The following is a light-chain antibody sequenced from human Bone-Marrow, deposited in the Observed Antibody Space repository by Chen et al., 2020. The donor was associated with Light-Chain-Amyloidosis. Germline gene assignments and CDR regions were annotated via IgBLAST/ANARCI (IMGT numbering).Light chain of an antibody. Sequence: YELTQPPSLSLSPGQTARVTCSGDDLPTKYAYWYQQKLGQAPVLLIHRDTERPSGISERFSGSSSGTTATLTISGVQAEDEADYHCQSADSSGTYEVIFGGGTKLTVL. J-gene: IGLJ2*01. V-gene: IGLV3-25*03. CDR1: DLPTKY. CDR3: QSADSSGTYEVI. CDR2: RDT.